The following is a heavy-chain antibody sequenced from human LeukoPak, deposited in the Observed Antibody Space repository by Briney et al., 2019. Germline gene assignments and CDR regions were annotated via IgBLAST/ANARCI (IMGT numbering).Heavy chain of an antibody. V-gene: IGHV3-30*12. CDR3: TKGPWDLPHAFDI. D-gene: IGHD1-26*01. CDR1: GFAFNTYG. Sequence: GGSLRLSCAASGFAFNTYGMQWVRQAPGMGLEWVAVDSFNGRVQYYADSVRGRFTISRDSSKNTLYLQMNSLRAEDTAIYYCTKGPWDLPHAFDIWGLGTMVTVSS. CDR2: DSFNGRVQ. J-gene: IGHJ3*02.